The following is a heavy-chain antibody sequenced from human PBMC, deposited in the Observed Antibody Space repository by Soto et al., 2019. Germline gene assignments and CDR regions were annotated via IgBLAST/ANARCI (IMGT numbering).Heavy chain of an antibody. CDR1: GFTFSSYA. CDR3: AKARTMVRGAEYFQH. Sequence: EVQLLESGGGLVQPGGSLRLSCAACGFTFSSYAMSWVRQAPGKGLEWVSAISGSGGSTYYADSVKGRFTISRDNSKNTLYLQMNSLRAEDTAVYYCAKARTMVRGAEYFQHWGQGTLVTVSS. V-gene: IGHV3-23*01. J-gene: IGHJ1*01. CDR2: ISGSGGST. D-gene: IGHD3-10*01.